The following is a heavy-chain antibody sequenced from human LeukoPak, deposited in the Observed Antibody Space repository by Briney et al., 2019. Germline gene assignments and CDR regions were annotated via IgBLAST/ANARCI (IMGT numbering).Heavy chain of an antibody. Sequence: PSETLSLTCAVYGGSFSDFFWSLIRQPPGKGLEWIGEIHHSGGTNYNSSLKSRVIISVDTSKNQFSLKLKSVTAADTAVYYCARGRRIGRYYYYYYMDVWGIGTTVTASS. D-gene: IGHD2-15*01. V-gene: IGHV4-34*01. CDR3: ARGRRIGRYYYYYYMDV. CDR1: GGSFSDFF. J-gene: IGHJ6*03. CDR2: IHHSGGT.